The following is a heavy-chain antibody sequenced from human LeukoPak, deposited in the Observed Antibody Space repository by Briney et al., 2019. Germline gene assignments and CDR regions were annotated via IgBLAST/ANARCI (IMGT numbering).Heavy chain of an antibody. D-gene: IGHD3-10*01. CDR3: AHGSGSYYYMDV. Sequence: SETLSLTCTVSGGSISSYYWSWIRQPPGKGLGWIGYIYYSGSTNYNPSLKSRVTISVDTSKNQFSLKLSSVTAADTAVYYCAHGSGSYYYMDVWGKGTTVTISS. V-gene: IGHV4-59*01. CDR2: IYYSGST. CDR1: GGSISSYY. J-gene: IGHJ6*03.